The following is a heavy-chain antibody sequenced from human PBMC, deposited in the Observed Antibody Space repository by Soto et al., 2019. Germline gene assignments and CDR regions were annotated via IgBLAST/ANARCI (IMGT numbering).Heavy chain of an antibody. CDR1: VGTFSSYA. V-gene: IGHV1-69*06. D-gene: IGHD3-9*01. Sequence: SVKVSCKASVGTFSSYAIRWVRQAPGQGLEWMGGIIPIFGRANYAQKFQGRVTITADTSTTTAYMELSSLRSEDTAVYKCERSDDIYSGNHPRDNYYSSMDVWGQGTTVTVSS. J-gene: IGHJ6*02. CDR3: ERSDDIYSGNHPRDNYYSSMDV. CDR2: IIPIFGRA.